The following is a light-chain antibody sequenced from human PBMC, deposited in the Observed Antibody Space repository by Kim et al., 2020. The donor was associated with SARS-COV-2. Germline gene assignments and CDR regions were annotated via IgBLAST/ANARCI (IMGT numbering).Light chain of an antibody. J-gene: IGKJ2*01. Sequence: AGRAALRGSASSRVVSRYLAWYQQKPGQAPRLLIYGASSWAAGVPDRFTGSGSGTEFTLTISSLEPEDFAVYYCQQYGTLPYTFGEGTKLEI. CDR1: SRVVSRY. V-gene: IGKV3-20*01. CDR2: GAS. CDR3: QQYGTLPYT.